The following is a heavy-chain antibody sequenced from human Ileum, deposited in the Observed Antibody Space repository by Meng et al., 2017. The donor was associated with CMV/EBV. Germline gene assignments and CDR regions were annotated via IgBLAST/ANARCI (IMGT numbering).Heavy chain of an antibody. J-gene: IGHJ1*01. Sequence: VQLQESGPGLVKPSQTLPLTCTVSCGSISSGDYYWSWIREPPGKGLEWIGYINYRGTTYYNPSLKSRLTISVDTSNNQFSLILSSVTAADTALYYCARAISGHYYVPWGQGTLVTVSS. D-gene: IGHD3-22*01. V-gene: IGHV4-30-4*08. CDR3: ARAISGHYYVP. CDR1: CGSISSGDYY. CDR2: INYRGTT.